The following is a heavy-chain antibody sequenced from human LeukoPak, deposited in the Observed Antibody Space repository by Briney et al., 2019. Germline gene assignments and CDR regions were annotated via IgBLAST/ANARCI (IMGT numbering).Heavy chain of an antibody. CDR1: GFTFSNYI. J-gene: IGHJ4*02. CDR2: ISSSSSYI. V-gene: IGHV3-21*01. Sequence: GGSLRLSCAASGFTFSNYIMNWVRQAPGKGLEWVSSISSSSSYIYYADSVKGRFTISRDNAKNSLYLQMNSLRAEDTAVYYCARARNRYFDYWGQGALVTVSS. CDR3: ARARNRYFDY. D-gene: IGHD2/OR15-2a*01.